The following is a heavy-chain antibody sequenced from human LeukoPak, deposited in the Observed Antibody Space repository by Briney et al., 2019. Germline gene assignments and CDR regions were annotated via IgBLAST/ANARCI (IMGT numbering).Heavy chain of an antibody. Sequence: GGSLRLSCAASGFTFSDHYMDWVRQAPGKGLEWVGRTRNKPNNYTTEYAASVKGRFTISSDDSKSSLYLQMNSLKTEDTAVYYCARARTYSGYDWDYWGQGTLVTVSS. CDR3: ARARTYSGYDWDY. J-gene: IGHJ4*02. D-gene: IGHD5-12*01. CDR2: TRNKPNNYTT. V-gene: IGHV3-72*01. CDR1: GFTFSDHY.